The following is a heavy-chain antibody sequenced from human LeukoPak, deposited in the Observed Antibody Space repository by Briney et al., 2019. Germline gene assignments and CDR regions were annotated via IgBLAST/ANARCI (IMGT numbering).Heavy chain of an antibody. CDR2: ISSSGSTI. CDR3: ARADRITMVRGVPKTGFDP. J-gene: IGHJ5*02. D-gene: IGHD3-10*01. CDR1: GFTFSSYE. V-gene: IGHV3-48*03. Sequence: GGSLRLSCAASGFTFSSYEMNWVRQAPGEGLEGVSYISSSGSTIYYADSVKGRFTISRDNAKNSLYLQMNSLRAEDTAVYYCARADRITMVRGVPKTGFDPWGQGTLVTVSS.